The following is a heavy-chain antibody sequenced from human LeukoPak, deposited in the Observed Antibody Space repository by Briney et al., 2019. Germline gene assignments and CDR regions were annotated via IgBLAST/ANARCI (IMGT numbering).Heavy chain of an antibody. D-gene: IGHD2-15*01. V-gene: IGHV4-31*03. CDR2: IYYSGST. CDR1: GGSISSGGYY. Sequence: SETLSLTCTASGGSISSGGYYWSWIRQHPGKGLEWIGYIYYSGSTYYNPSLKSRVTISVDTSKNQFSLKLSSVTAADTAVYYCARDGSCSGGSCYRWFDPWGQGTLVTVSS. CDR3: ARDGSCSGGSCYRWFDP. J-gene: IGHJ5*02.